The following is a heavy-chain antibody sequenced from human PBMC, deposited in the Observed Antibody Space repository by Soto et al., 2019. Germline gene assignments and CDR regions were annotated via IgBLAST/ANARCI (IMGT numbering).Heavy chain of an antibody. CDR2: IYHSGST. V-gene: IGHV4-30-2*01. D-gene: IGHD2-15*01. J-gene: IGHJ5*02. CDR1: GGSISSGGYS. Sequence: KPSETLSLTCAVYGGSISSGGYSWSWIRQPPGKGLEWIGYIYHSGSTYYNPSLKSRVTISVDRSKNQFSLKLSSVTAADTAVYYCARERERYCSGGSCQQGWFDPWGQGTLVTVSS. CDR3: ARERERYCSGGSCQQGWFDP.